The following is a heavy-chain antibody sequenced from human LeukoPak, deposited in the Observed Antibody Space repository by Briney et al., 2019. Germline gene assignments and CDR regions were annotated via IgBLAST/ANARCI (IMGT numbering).Heavy chain of an antibody. D-gene: IGHD3-22*01. V-gene: IGHV3-23*01. Sequence: GGSLRLSCAASGFTFETSAMNWVRQAPGKGLEWVSLFTSDGRTFYAASVKGRFTISKDNSKNTLFLQMNSLRAEDTALYYCAKMYYYDSSGYDAFDIWGQGTMVTVSS. CDR2: FTSDGRT. CDR1: GFTFETSA. CDR3: AKMYYYDSSGYDAFDI. J-gene: IGHJ3*02.